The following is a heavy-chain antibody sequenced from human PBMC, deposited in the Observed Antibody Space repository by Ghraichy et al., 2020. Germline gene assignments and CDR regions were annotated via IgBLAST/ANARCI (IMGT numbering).Heavy chain of an antibody. CDR3: ARDRETYYYDSSGYYADY. CDR1: GFTFSSYW. V-gene: IGHV3-7*05. D-gene: IGHD3-22*01. CDR2: IKQDGSEK. Sequence: GGSLRLSCAASGFTFSSYWMSWVRQAPGKGLEWVANIKQDGSEKYYVDSVKGRFTISRDNAKNSLYLQMNSLRAEDTAVYYCARDRETYYYDSSGYYADYWGQGTLVTVSS. J-gene: IGHJ4*02.